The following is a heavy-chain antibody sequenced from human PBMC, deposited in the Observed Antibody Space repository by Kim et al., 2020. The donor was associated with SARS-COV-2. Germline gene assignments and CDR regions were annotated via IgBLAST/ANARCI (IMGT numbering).Heavy chain of an antibody. D-gene: IGHD5-18*01. CDR3: ARADTAMVWAY. CDR1: GGSFSGYY. CDR2: INHSGST. J-gene: IGHJ4*02. Sequence: SETLSLTCAVYGGSFSGYYWSWIRQPPGKGLEWIGEINHSGSTNYNPSLKSRVTISVDTSKNQFSLKLSSVTAADTAVYYCARADTAMVWAYWGQGTLVT. V-gene: IGHV4-34*01.